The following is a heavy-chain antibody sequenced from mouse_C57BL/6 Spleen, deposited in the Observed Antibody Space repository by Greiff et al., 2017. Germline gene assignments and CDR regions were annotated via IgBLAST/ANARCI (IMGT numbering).Heavy chain of an antibody. CDR1: GYTFTSYW. D-gene: IGHD1-1*01. CDR2: IYPSDSET. CDR3: ARGDGSSPWFAY. Sequence: VQLQQPGAELVRPGSSVKLSCKASGYTFTSYWMDWVKQRPGQGLEWIGNIYPSDSETHYNQKFKDKATLTVDKSSSTAYMQLSSLTSEDSAVYYCARGDGSSPWFAYWGQGTLVTVSA. V-gene: IGHV1-61*01. J-gene: IGHJ3*01.